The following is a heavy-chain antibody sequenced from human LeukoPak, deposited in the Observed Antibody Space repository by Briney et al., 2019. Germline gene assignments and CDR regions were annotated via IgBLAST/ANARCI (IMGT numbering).Heavy chain of an antibody. D-gene: IGHD2-15*01. CDR1: GYTFTGYY. J-gene: IGHJ6*03. V-gene: IGHV1-2*02. Sequence: ASVKVSCKASGYTFTGYYMHWVRQAPGQGLEWMGWINPNSGGTNYAQKFQGRVTMTRDTSISTAYMELSRLRSEDTAVYYCARGRGGCSGGSCYSYYYYYMDVWGKGTTVTVSS. CDR3: ARGRGGCSGGSCYSYYYYYMDV. CDR2: INPNSGGT.